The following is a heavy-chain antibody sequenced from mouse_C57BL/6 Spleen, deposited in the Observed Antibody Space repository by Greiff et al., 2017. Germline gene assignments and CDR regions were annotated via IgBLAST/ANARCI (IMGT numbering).Heavy chain of an antibody. J-gene: IGHJ2*01. CDR1: GFTFSDYG. V-gene: IGHV5-17*01. D-gene: IGHD1-1*01. Sequence: EVHLVESGGGLVKPGGSLKLSCAASGFTFSDYGMHWVRQAPEKGLAWVAYISSGSSTIYYADTVKGRFTISRDNAKNTLFLQMTSLRSEDTAMYDCARGNFSYYGSSLDYWGQGTTLTVSS. CDR2: ISSGSSTI. CDR3: ARGNFSYYGSSLDY.